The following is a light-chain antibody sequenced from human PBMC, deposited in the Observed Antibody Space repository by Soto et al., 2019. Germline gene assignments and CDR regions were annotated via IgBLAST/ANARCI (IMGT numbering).Light chain of an antibody. J-gene: IGKJ2*02. Sequence: EIQMTQSPSSLAASVGDRVTITCRSSQTITTYLNWYQHKPGKAPKLLIYAAISLQSGVPSRLSGSGSGTDFTLTISSLQPEDFATYYCQQAYSTPRTFGPGPKVDSK. CDR3: QQAYSTPRT. CDR2: AAI. V-gene: IGKV1-39*01. CDR1: QTITTY.